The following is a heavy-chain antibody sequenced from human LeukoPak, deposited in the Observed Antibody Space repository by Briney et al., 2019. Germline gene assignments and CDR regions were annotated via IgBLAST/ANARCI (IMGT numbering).Heavy chain of an antibody. Sequence: GGSLRLSCAASGFTFSDYYMGWIRQAPGKGLEWVSYISSSGSTIYYADSVKGRFTISRDNAKNSLYLQMNSLRAEDTAVYYCARELEGLYYYFWSGYTTAYYYYYMDVWGKGTTVTVSS. J-gene: IGHJ6*03. CDR3: ARELEGLYYYFWSGYTTAYYYYYMDV. CDR2: ISSSGSTI. D-gene: IGHD3-3*01. CDR1: GFTFSDYY. V-gene: IGHV3-11*04.